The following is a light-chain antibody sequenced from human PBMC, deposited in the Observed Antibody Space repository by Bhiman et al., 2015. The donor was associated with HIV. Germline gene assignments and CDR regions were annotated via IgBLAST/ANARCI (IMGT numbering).Light chain of an antibody. CDR3: AAWVDSLNGHVV. V-gene: IGLV2-23*02. CDR1: SSDVGAYNL. J-gene: IGLJ2*01. CDR2: EVT. Sequence: QSALTQPASVSGSPGQSITISCTGTSSDVGAYNLVSWYQHHPDKAPKLMIFEVTFRPLGVSNRFSGSKSGNTASLTISGLQAEDEAHYYCAAWVDSLNGHVVFGGGTNLTVL.